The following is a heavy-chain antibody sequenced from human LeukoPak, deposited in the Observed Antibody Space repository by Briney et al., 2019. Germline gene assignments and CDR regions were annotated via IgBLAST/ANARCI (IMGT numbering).Heavy chain of an antibody. V-gene: IGHV4-34*01. J-gene: IGHJ6*02. CDR3: ARGQRQQLPTRGVYYYYGMDV. D-gene: IGHD6-13*01. Sequence: PSETLSLTCAVYGGSFSGYYWSWIRQPPGKGLEWIGEINHSGSTNYNPSLKSRVTISVDTSKNQFSLELSSVTAADTAVYYCARGQRQQLPTRGVYYYYGMDVWGQGTTVTVSS. CDR1: GGSFSGYY. CDR2: INHSGST.